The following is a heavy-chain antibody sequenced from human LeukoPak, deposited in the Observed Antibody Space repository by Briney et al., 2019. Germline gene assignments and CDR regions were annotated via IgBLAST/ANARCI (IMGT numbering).Heavy chain of an antibody. J-gene: IGHJ4*02. V-gene: IGHV3-23*01. CDR3: AREGYYGSGSPPSLYFDY. Sequence: GGSLRLSCAASGFTFSNYAMSWVRQAPGKGLEWVSAISGSGGKTYYADSVKGRSTISRDNSKNTLYLQMNSLRPEDTAIYYCAREGYYGSGSPPSLYFDYWGQGTLVTVSS. CDR1: GFTFSNYA. CDR2: ISGSGGKT. D-gene: IGHD3-10*01.